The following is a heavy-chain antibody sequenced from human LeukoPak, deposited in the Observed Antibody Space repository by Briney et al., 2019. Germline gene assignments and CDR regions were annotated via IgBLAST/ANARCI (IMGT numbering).Heavy chain of an antibody. J-gene: IGHJ6*03. Sequence: ASVKVSCKASGYTLTSYGISWVRQAPGQGLEWMGWISAYNGNTNYAQKLQGRVTMTTDTSTSTAYMELRSLRSDDTAVYYCARAQGIRGRKFYYMDVWGKGTTVTVSS. CDR1: GYTLTSYG. CDR2: ISAYNGNT. D-gene: IGHD1-14*01. CDR3: ARAQGIRGRKFYYMDV. V-gene: IGHV1-18*01.